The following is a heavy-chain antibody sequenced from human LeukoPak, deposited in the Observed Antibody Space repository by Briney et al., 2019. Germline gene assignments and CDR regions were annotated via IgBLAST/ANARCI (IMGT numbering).Heavy chain of an antibody. Sequence: GGSLRLSCAASGFTFSDYYMSWIRQAPGKGLEWVSYISSSGSYTNYADSVKGRFTISRDNAKNSLYLQMNSLRAEDTAVYYCARAGEGDGSGSYYFDYWGQGTLVTVSS. V-gene: IGHV3-11*06. J-gene: IGHJ4*02. D-gene: IGHD3-10*01. CDR1: GFTFSDYY. CDR2: ISSSGSYT. CDR3: ARAGEGDGSGSYYFDY.